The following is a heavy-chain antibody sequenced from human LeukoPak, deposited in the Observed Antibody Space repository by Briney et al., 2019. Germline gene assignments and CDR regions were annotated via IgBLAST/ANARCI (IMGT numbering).Heavy chain of an antibody. V-gene: IGHV1-69*01. CDR2: IIPIFGTA. CDR1: GGTFSSYA. CDR3: ATAYCGGDCYMSPGYFDY. D-gene: IGHD2-21*02. Sequence: GASVKVSCKASGGTFSSYAISWVRQAPGQGLEWMGGIIPIFGTANYAQKFQGRVTITADESTSTAYMELSSLRSEDTAVYYCATAYCGGDCYMSPGYFDYWGQGTLVTVSS. J-gene: IGHJ4*02.